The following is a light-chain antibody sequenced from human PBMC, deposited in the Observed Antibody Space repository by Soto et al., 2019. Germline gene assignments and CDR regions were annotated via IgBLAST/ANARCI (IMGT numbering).Light chain of an antibody. CDR1: QSVSSNY. J-gene: IGKJ2*01. Sequence: EIVLTQSPGTLSLSPGERATLSCRASQSVSSNYLAWYQQKPGQAPRLLIYSASSRATGTPARFSGSGSGTDFTLSISSLEPEDFAVYYCQHRTNWPPYTFGQGTKLEI. CDR3: QHRTNWPPYT. V-gene: IGKV3D-20*02. CDR2: SAS.